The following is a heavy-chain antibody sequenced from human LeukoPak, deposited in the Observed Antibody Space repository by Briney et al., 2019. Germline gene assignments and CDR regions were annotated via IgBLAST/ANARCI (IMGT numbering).Heavy chain of an antibody. V-gene: IGHV1-18*04. D-gene: IGHD6-19*01. J-gene: IGHJ4*02. CDR2: INTYNGNT. Sequence: GASVKVSCKASDYTFSSYGISWVRRAPGQGLEWMGWINTYNGNTNYAQKLQGRVTMTTDTSTSTAYMELRSLRSDDTAVYFCARQARGYSSGWYQFHFDYWGQGTLVIVSS. CDR3: ARQARGYSSGWYQFHFDY. CDR1: DYTFSSYG.